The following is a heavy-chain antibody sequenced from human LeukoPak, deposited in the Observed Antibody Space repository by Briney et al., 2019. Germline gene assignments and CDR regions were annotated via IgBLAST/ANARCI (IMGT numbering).Heavy chain of an antibody. V-gene: IGHV3-30*02. CDR1: GFIFSSFG. CDR3: ARQMIEGRHYYSMDV. Sequence: GGSLRLSCAASGFIFSSFGMHWVRQGPGKGLEWVAFIRYDESNKYYADSVKGRFTISRDNSKNTVYLQMDSLRGEDTAVYFCARQMIEGRHYYSMDVWGKGTSVTVSS. J-gene: IGHJ6*03. D-gene: IGHD3-22*01. CDR2: IRYDESNK.